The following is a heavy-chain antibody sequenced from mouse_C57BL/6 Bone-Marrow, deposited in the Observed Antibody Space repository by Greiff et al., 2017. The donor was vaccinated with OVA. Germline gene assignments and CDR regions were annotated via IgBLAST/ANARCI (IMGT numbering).Heavy chain of an antibody. Sequence: VQLQQSGAELVRPGASVKLSCTASGFNIKDDYMHWVKQRPEQGLEWIGWIDPENGATEYASKFQGKATITADTSSNTAYLQLSSLTSEDTAVYYSTPHYGSLHDYAMDYWGQGTSVTVSS. D-gene: IGHD1-1*01. J-gene: IGHJ4*01. V-gene: IGHV14-4*01. CDR2: IDPENGAT. CDR3: TPHYGSLHDYAMDY. CDR1: GFNIKDDY.